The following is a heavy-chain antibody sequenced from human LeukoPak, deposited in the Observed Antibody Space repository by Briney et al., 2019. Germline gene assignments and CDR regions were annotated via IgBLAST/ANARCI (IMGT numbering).Heavy chain of an antibody. D-gene: IGHD4-17*01. J-gene: IGHJ4*02. CDR2: IIPIFGTA. CDR3: ARVRYGAYDY. CDR1: GGAFSSYA. V-gene: IGHV1-69*13. Sequence: ASVNVSCKASGGAFSSYAISWVRQAPGQGLEWMGGIIPIFGTANYAQKFQGRVTITADESTSTAYMELSSLRSEDTAVYYCARVRYGAYDYWGQGTLVTVSS.